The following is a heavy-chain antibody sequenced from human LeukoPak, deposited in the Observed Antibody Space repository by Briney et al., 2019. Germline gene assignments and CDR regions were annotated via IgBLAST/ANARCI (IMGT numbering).Heavy chain of an antibody. V-gene: IGHV4-4*07. J-gene: IGHJ4*02. D-gene: IGHD3-10*01. CDR1: GGSISSYY. CDR3: AGGRSATMFDY. CDR2: IYTSGSP. Sequence: PSETLSLTCTVSGGSISSYYWSWIRQPAGKGLERIGRIYTSGSPNYNPSLKSRVTMSVDTSKNQFSLKLRSMTAADTALYYCAGGRSATMFDYWGQGTLVTVAS.